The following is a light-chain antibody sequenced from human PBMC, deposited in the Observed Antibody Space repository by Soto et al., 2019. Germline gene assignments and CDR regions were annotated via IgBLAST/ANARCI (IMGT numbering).Light chain of an antibody. CDR2: GAS. J-gene: IGKJ1*01. CDR3: QQFGNSPWT. V-gene: IGKV3-20*01. Sequence: EIVLTQSPGTLSLSTGDRATLSCRASESVSMKFVTWYQQKPGQAPRLIVYGASYGATGIPNRFTGSGSGTDFTLTINGLEPEDFAVYYCQQFGNSPWTFGQGTKVEIK. CDR1: ESVSMKF.